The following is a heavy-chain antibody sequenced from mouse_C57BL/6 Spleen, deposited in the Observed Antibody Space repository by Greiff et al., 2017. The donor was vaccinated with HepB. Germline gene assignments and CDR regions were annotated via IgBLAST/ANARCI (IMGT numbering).Heavy chain of an antibody. D-gene: IGHD3-2*02. Sequence: VQLQQSGAELARPGASVKLSCKASGYTFTSYGISWVKQRTGQGLEWIGEIYPRSGNTYYNEKFKGKATLTADKSSSTAYMELRSLTSEDSAVYFCARKEGDSSGYVGFAYWGQGTLVTVSA. CDR3: ARKEGDSSGYVGFAY. CDR2: IYPRSGNT. J-gene: IGHJ3*01. V-gene: IGHV1-81*01. CDR1: GYTFTSYG.